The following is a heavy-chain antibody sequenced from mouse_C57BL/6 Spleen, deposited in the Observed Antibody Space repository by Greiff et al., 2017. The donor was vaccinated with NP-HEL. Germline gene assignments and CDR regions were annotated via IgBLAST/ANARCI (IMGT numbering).Heavy chain of an antibody. CDR3: ALTGTGAY. CDR2: IDPSDSYT. V-gene: IGHV1-50*01. Sequence: VQLQQPGAELVKPGASVKLSCKASGYTFTSYWMQWVKQRPGQGLEWIGEIDPSDSYTNYNQKFQGKATLTVDTSSSTAYMQLSSLTSEDSAVYSCALTGTGAYWGQGTLVTVSA. J-gene: IGHJ3*01. D-gene: IGHD4-1*01. CDR1: GYTFTSYW.